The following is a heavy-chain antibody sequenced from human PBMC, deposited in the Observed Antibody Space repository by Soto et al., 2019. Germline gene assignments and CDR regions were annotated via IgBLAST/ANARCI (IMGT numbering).Heavy chain of an antibody. CDR2: ISSSSSYI. CDR3: ARDPYDILTDYYSWYVDY. Sequence: EVQLVESGGGLVKPGGSLKLSCAASGFTFSSYSMNWVRRAPGKGLEWVSSISSSSSYIYYADSVKGRFTISRDNAKNSLYLQMNSLRAEDTAVYYCARDPYDILTDYYSWYVDYWGQGTLVTVSS. V-gene: IGHV3-21*02. CDR1: GFTFSSYS. D-gene: IGHD3-9*01. J-gene: IGHJ4*02.